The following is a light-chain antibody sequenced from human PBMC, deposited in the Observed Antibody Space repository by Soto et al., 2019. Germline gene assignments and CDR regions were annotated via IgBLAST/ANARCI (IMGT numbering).Light chain of an antibody. Sequence: EIVLTQSPGTLSLSPGERATLSCRASQSINSRYLAWYQQKPGQAPRLLIYGASSRATGIPDRFSGGGSGTDFNLTISRLEPEDFAVYYCQQFGSSPGFTFGPGTKVDIK. V-gene: IGKV3-20*01. CDR3: QQFGSSPGFT. CDR1: QSINSRY. CDR2: GAS. J-gene: IGKJ3*01.